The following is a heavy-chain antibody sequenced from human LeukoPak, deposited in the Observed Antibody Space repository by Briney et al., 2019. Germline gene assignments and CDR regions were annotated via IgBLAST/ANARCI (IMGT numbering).Heavy chain of an antibody. D-gene: IGHD2-2*01. V-gene: IGHV4-38-2*01. CDR2: IYHSGST. CDR1: GYSISSGYY. Sequence: SETLSLTCAVSGYSISSGYYWGWIRQPPEKGLEWIGSIYHSGSTYYNPSLKSRVTISVDTSKNQFSLKLSSVTAADTAVYYCARHIVVVPAARYYFDYWGQGTLVTVSS. J-gene: IGHJ4*02. CDR3: ARHIVVVPAARYYFDY.